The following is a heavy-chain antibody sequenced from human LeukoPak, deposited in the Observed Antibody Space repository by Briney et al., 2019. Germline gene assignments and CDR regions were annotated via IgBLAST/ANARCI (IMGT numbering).Heavy chain of an antibody. CDR3: ARGARDPGWAAAGRYTA. J-gene: IGHJ5*02. V-gene: IGHV4-39*01. Sequence: PSETLSLTCTVSGGSISSSSYYWGWIRQPPGKGLEWIGSIYYSGSTYYNPSLKSRVTISVDTSKNQFSLKLSSVTAADTAVYYCARGARDPGWAAAGRYTAWGQGTLVTVSS. CDR2: IYYSGST. CDR1: GGSISSSSYY. D-gene: IGHD6-13*01.